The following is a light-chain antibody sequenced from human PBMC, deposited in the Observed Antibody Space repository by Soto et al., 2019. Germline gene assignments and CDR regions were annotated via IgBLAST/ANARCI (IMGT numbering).Light chain of an antibody. CDR3: QQYNKWPYT. V-gene: IGKV3-15*01. CDR1: PSVGRN. J-gene: IGKJ2*01. Sequence: EIVKTQSPVALSVSPGESAALSCRASPSVGRNFAWYQQRPGQAPRVLIYGTSTRATGVPPRFSGSGSATDFTLTISSLQSEDFAVYYCQQYNKWPYTSGQGTMLESK. CDR2: GTS.